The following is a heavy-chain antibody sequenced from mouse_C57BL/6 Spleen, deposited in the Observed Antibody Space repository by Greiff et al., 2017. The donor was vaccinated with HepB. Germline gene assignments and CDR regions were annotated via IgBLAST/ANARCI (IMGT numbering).Heavy chain of an antibody. V-gene: IGHV1-55*01. CDR1: GYTFTSYW. J-gene: IGHJ3*01. CDR2: IYPGSGST. D-gene: IGHD2-12*01. Sequence: VQLQQPGAELVKPGASVKMSCKASGYTFTSYWITWVKQRPGQGLEWIGDIYPGSGSTNYNEKFKSKATLTVDTSSSTAYMQLSSLTSEDSAVYYCARVDDGSSWFAYWGQGTLVTVSA. CDR3: ARVDDGSSWFAY.